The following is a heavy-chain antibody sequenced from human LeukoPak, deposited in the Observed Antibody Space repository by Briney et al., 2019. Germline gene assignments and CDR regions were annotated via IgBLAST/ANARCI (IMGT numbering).Heavy chain of an antibody. CDR1: GGSISSYY. CDR2: IYYSGST. V-gene: IGHV4-59*01. CDR3: ARSVGSERDFDY. J-gene: IGHJ4*02. Sequence: PSGTLSLTCTVSGGSISSYYWSWIRQPPGKGLEWIGYIYYSGSTNYNPSLKSRVTISVDTSKNQFSLKLSSVTAADTAVYYCARSVGSERDFDYWGQGTLVTVSS. D-gene: IGHD1-26*01.